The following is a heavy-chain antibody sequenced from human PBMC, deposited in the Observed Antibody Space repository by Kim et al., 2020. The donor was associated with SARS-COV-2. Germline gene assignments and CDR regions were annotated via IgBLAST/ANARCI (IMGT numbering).Heavy chain of an antibody. V-gene: IGHV4-61*03. J-gene: IGHJ6*01. D-gene: IGHD3-22*01. Sequence: SETLSLTCTVSGGSISSSSYYWSWIRQPPGKGLEWSGYIYYSGSTNYNSSLNSRVTISVDTSKNHFSLQLSSVTAADPAAYYSASGFIDSVYG. CDR1: GGSISSSSYY. CDR2: IYYSGST. CDR3: ASGFIDSVYG.